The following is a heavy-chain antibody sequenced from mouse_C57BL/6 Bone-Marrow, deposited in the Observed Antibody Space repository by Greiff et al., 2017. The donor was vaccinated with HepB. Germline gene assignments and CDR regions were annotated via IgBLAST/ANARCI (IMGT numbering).Heavy chain of an antibody. V-gene: IGHV5-6*01. D-gene: IGHD1-1*01. CDR1: GFTFSSYG. J-gene: IGHJ4*01. Sequence: EVKLVESGGDLVKPGGSLKLSCAASGFTFSSYGMSWVRQTPDKRLEWVATISSGGSYTYYPDSVKGRFTISRDNAKNTLYLQMSSLKSEDTAMYYCARYYGSLYYYAMDYWGQGTSVTVSS. CDR2: ISSGGSYT. CDR3: ARYYGSLYYYAMDY.